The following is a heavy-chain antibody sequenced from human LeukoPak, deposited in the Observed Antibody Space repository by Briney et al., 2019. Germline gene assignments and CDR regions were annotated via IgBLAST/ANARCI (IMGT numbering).Heavy chain of an antibody. Sequence: SETLSLTCTVSGGSVSSGSFYWSWIRQTPGKGLEWIGDIYYTGSTNYNPSLKSRVTISADTSKNQFSLKLSSVTAADTAVYYCARDTGYCSGGSCYHNYFDFWGQGALVTVSS. D-gene: IGHD2-15*01. CDR2: IYYTGST. V-gene: IGHV4-61*01. CDR1: GGSVSSGSFY. CDR3: ARDTGYCSGGSCYHNYFDF. J-gene: IGHJ4*02.